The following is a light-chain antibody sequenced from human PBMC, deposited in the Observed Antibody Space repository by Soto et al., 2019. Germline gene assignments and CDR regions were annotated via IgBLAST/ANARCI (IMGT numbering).Light chain of an antibody. J-gene: IGKJ2*01. V-gene: IGKV4-1*01. CDR3: QQYYSSPHT. CDR1: QSVLYSSNNLNY. Sequence: DIVMTQSPDSLAVSLGERATINCKSSQSVLYSSNNLNYLAWFQQKPGQPPKLLIYWASTRESGVPDRFSGSGSGTDFTLTISSLQAEDVAVYYCQQYYSSPHTFGQGTKLEIK. CDR2: WAS.